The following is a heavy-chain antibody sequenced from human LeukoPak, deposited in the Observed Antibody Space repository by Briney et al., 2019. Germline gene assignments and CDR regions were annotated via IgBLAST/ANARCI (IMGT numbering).Heavy chain of an antibody. CDR3: ARQSMTGNERGDDAFDI. J-gene: IGHJ3*02. V-gene: IGHV4-59*01. CDR1: GGSISGYY. CDR2: IYYSGST. D-gene: IGHD3-9*01. Sequence: KASETLSLTCTVSGGSISGYYWSWIRQPPGKGLEWIGYIYYSGSTNYNPSLESRVTISVDTSNNQFSLRLNSVTAADTAVYYCARQSMTGNERGDDAFDIWGQGTMVTVSS.